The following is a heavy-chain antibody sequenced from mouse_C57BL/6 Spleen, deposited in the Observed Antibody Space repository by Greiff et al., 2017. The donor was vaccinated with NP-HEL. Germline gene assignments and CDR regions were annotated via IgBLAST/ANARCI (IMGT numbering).Heavy chain of an antibody. CDR2: IDPETGGT. J-gene: IGHJ2*01. CDR3: TRSMVTTGGDY. V-gene: IGHV1-15*01. D-gene: IGHD2-2*01. CDR1: GYTFTDYE. Sequence: QVQLKESGAELVRPGASVTLSCKASGYTFTDYEMHWVKQTPVHGLEWIGAIDPETGGTAYNQKFKGKAILTADKSSSTAYMELRSLTSEDSAVYYCTRSMVTTGGDYWGQGTTLTVSS.